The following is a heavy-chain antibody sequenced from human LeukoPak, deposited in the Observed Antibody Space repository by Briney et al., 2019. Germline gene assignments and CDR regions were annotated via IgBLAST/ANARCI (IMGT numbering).Heavy chain of an antibody. CDR3: ARDLGYSYGFP. D-gene: IGHD5-18*01. Sequence: PSETLSLTCSVSGGSISSSGYFWRWLRQPPGKGLEWVGSFYSSGSTSYIPSHESRVTISVDTSKNQFSLKLSSVTAADTAVYDCARDLGYSYGFPWGQETLVTVAS. J-gene: IGHJ5*02. CDR1: GGSISSSGYF. CDR2: FYSSGST. V-gene: IGHV4-39*07.